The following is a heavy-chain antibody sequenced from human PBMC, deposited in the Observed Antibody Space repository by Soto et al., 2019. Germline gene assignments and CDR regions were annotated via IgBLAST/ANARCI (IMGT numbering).Heavy chain of an antibody. CDR2: ISSSSSTI. CDR3: ARHPGVDTAMVTSFI. Sequence: TGGSLRLSCAASGFTFSSYSMNWVRQAPGKGLEWVSYISSSSSTIYYADSVKGRFTISRDNAKNSLYLQMNSLRDEDTAVYYCARHPGVDTAMVTSFIWGQGTMVTVSS. V-gene: IGHV3-48*02. D-gene: IGHD5-18*01. J-gene: IGHJ3*02. CDR1: GFTFSSYS.